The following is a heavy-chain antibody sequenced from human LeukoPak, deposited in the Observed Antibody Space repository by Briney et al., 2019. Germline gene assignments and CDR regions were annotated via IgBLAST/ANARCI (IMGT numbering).Heavy chain of an antibody. J-gene: IGHJ4*02. CDR3: ARHLDPGGSCPFDY. Sequence: SETLSLTCTVSGGSISSSSYYWGWIRQPPGKGLEWIGSIYYSGSTYYNPSLKSRVTISVDTSKNQFSLKLSSVTAADTAVYYCARHLDPGGSCPFDYWGQGTLVTVSS. CDR2: IYYSGST. CDR1: GGSISSSSYY. D-gene: IGHD2-15*01. V-gene: IGHV4-39*01.